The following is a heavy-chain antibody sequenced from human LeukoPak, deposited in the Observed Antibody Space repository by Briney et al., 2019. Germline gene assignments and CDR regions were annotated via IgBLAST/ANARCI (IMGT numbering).Heavy chain of an antibody. CDR2: ISSSTRRI. CDR3: ARGVTPDWFDP. Sequence: GGSLRLSCAASGFNFSSYSLNWVRQAPGKGLEWVSYISSSTRRIYYADSVKGRFTISRDNSKNTLYLQMNRLRAEDTAVYYCARGVTPDWFDPWGQGTLVTVSS. V-gene: IGHV3-48*01. J-gene: IGHJ5*02. D-gene: IGHD2-21*02. CDR1: GFNFSSYS.